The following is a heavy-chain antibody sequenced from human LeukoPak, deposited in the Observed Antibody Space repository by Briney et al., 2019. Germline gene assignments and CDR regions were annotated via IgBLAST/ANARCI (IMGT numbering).Heavy chain of an antibody. CDR2: INPNSGGT. D-gene: IGHD6-19*01. CDR1: GYTFTGYY. V-gene: IGHV1-2*02. Sequence: ASVKVSCKASGYTFTGYYIHWVRQAPGLGLEWMGWINPNSGGTNYAQKFQGRVTMTRDTSITTAHMELSSLRSDDTAVYYCAKATSSGWYGGFDYWGQGTLVTVSS. CDR3: AKATSSGWYGGFDY. J-gene: IGHJ4*02.